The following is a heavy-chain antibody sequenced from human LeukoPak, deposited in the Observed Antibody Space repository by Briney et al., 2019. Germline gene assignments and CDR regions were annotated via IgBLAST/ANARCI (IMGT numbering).Heavy chain of an antibody. Sequence: SETLSLTCVVAGGSTSRNSDYWGWVRQAPGEGLEWIGSIYQSGSTYYKPSLKSRVTMSIDTSKNQFSLRLSSVTAADTAVYYCARQYNWNFLDSWGQGILVTVPS. V-gene: IGHV4-39*01. J-gene: IGHJ4*02. CDR2: IYQSGST. CDR1: GGSTSRNSDY. CDR3: ARQYNWNFLDS. D-gene: IGHD1-7*01.